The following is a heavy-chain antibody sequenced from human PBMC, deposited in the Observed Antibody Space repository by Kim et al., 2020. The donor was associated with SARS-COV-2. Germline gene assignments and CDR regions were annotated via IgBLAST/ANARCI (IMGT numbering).Heavy chain of an antibody. CDR1: GYTFTSYG. CDR3: ARDHLGYYDSSGYPPYFDY. V-gene: IGHV1-18*01. D-gene: IGHD3-22*01. Sequence: ASVKVSCKASGYTFTSYGISWVRQAPGQGLEWMGWISAYNGNTNYAQKLQGRVTMTTDTSTSTAYMELRSLRSDDTAVYYCARDHLGYYDSSGYPPYFDYWGQGTLVTVSS. J-gene: IGHJ4*02. CDR2: ISAYNGNT.